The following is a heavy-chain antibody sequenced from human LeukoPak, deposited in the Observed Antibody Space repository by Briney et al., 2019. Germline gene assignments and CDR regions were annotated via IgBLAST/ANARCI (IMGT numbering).Heavy chain of an antibody. D-gene: IGHD2-2*01. Sequence: SETLSLTCAVYGGSFSGYYWSWICQPPGKGLEWIGEINHSGSTNYNPSLKSRVTTSVDTSKNQFSLKLSSVTAADTAVYYCARGDIVVVPAAMGDYYYYGMDVWGKGTTVTVSS. V-gene: IGHV4-34*01. J-gene: IGHJ6*04. CDR1: GGSFSGYY. CDR3: ARGDIVVVPAAMGDYYYYGMDV. CDR2: INHSGST.